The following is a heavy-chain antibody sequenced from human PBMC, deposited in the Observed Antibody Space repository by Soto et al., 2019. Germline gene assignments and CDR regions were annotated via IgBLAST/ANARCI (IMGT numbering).Heavy chain of an antibody. CDR3: ARDRSSSSWSFISPYGMDV. V-gene: IGHV3-30-3*01. Sequence: QVQLVESGGGVVQPGRSLRLSCAASGFTFSSYAMHWVRQAPGKGLEWVAVISYDGSNKYYADSVKGRFTISRDNSKNTLYLQMNSLRAEDTAVYYCARDRSSSSWSFISPYGMDVWGQGTTVTVSS. D-gene: IGHD6-13*01. J-gene: IGHJ6*02. CDR2: ISYDGSNK. CDR1: GFTFSSYA.